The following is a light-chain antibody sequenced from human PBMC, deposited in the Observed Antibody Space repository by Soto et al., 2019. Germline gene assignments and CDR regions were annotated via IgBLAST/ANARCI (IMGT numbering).Light chain of an antibody. CDR3: QKYNNWPFT. V-gene: IGKV3-15*01. J-gene: IGKJ3*01. CDR1: QSISSN. CDR2: GAS. Sequence: EIVMTQSPATLSVSPGERATLSCRASQSISSNLAWYQQKPGQAHRLLIYGASTRATGIPARFSGSGSGTEFTLTISSLQSEDFAVYYCQKYNNWPFTFGPGTKVDSK.